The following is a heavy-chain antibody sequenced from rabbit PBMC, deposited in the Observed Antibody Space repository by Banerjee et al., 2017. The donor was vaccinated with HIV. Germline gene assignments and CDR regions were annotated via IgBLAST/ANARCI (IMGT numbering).Heavy chain of an antibody. CDR2: IYTSSGTT. Sequence: QSLEESGGGLVKPEGSLTLTCKASGFDLNTYYYMCWVRQAPGKGLEWIACIYTSSGTTYYASWAKGRFTISKTSSTTVTLQMTSLTAADTATYFCARGAYYTYGYAGYAYATGESYGMDLWGPGTLVTVS. V-gene: IGHV1S40*01. D-gene: IGHD6-1*01. CDR1: GFDLNTYYY. CDR3: ARGAYYTYGYAGYAYATGESYGMDL. J-gene: IGHJ6*01.